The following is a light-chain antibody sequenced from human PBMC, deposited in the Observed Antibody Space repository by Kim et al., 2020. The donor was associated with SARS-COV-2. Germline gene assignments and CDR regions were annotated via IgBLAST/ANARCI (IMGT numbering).Light chain of an antibody. CDR3: QSYDTDNQGV. CDR1: SGSMADNH. J-gene: IGLJ3*02. CDR2: EDD. Sequence: KTVPISCTRSSGSMADNHGQWDQQRPGSAPANVMFEDDQRPSGVPDRFSGSIDRSSNSASLTISGLRTEDEADYYCQSYDTDNQGVFGGGTKLTVL. V-gene: IGLV6-57*03.